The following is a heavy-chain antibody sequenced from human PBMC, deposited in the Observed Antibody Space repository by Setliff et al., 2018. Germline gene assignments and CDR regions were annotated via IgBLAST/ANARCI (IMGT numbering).Heavy chain of an antibody. CDR2: LHTSGST. CDR1: GGSISSYY. CDR3: ARDSHGSGSFDY. V-gene: IGHV4-4*07. D-gene: IGHD3-10*01. J-gene: IGHJ4*02. Sequence: SETLSLTCTVSGGSISSYYWSWIRQPAGKGLEWVGRLHTSGSTNYNPSLKSRVTISVDTSKNQFSLRLTSVTAADTAVYYCARDSHGSGSFDYWGQGALVTVSS.